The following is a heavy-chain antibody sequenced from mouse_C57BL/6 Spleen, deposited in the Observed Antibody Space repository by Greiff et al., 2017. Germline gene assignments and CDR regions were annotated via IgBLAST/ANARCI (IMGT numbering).Heavy chain of an antibody. J-gene: IGHJ2*01. V-gene: IGHV3-6*01. CDR1: GYSITSGYY. D-gene: IGHD1-1*01. Sequence: DVQLQESGPGLVKPSQSLSLTCSVTGYSITSGYYWNWIRQFPGNKLEWMGYISYDGSNNYNPSLKNRISITRDTSKNQFFLKLNSVTTEDTATDYCARDLSYYFDYWGQGTTLTVSS. CDR3: ARDLSYYFDY. CDR2: ISYDGSN.